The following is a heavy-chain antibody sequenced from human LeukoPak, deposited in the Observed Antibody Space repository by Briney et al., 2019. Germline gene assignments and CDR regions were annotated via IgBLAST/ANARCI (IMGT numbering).Heavy chain of an antibody. Sequence: GGSLRLSCAASGFTVSSNYMSWVRQAPGKGLEWVSVIYSGGSTYYADSVKGRFTISRDNSKNTLYLQMDSLRAEDTALYYCATPRSGWYLIEYWGQGTLVTVSS. V-gene: IGHV3-53*01. CDR2: IYSGGST. CDR1: GFTVSSNY. CDR3: ATPRSGWYLIEY. J-gene: IGHJ4*02. D-gene: IGHD6-19*01.